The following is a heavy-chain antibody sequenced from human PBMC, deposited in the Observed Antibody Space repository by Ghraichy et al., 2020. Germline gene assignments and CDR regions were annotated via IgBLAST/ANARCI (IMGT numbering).Heavy chain of an antibody. J-gene: IGHJ6*02. CDR3: ARVNSSSYHYYYGMDV. V-gene: IGHV1-69*13. CDR2: IIPIFGTA. Sequence: SVKVSCKASGGTFSSYAISWVRQAPGQGLEWMGGIIPIFGTANYAQKFQGRVTITADESTSTAYMELSSLRSEDTAVYYCARVNSSSYHYYYGMDVWGQGTTVTVSS. CDR1: GGTFSSYA. D-gene: IGHD6-13*01.